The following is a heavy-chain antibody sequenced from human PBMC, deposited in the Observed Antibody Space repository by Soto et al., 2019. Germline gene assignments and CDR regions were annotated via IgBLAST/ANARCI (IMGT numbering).Heavy chain of an antibody. Sequence: PVGSLRLSCAASGFTFSSYAMSWVRQAPGKGLEWVSAISGSGGSTYYADSVKGRFTISRDNSKNTLYLQMNSLRAEDTAVYYCAKSIAAAARGEVDYYYYGMDVWGQGTTVTVSS. CDR1: GFTFSSYA. V-gene: IGHV3-23*01. CDR3: AKSIAAAARGEVDYYYYGMDV. D-gene: IGHD6-13*01. J-gene: IGHJ6*02. CDR2: ISGSGGST.